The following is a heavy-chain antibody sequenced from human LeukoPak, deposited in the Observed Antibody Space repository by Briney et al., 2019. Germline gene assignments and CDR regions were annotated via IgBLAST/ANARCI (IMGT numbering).Heavy chain of an antibody. D-gene: IGHD6-19*01. CDR3: ARSRPTRSGWYVTYFDY. CDR1: GVSISSGSNY. Sequence: PSETLSLTCSVSGVSISSGSNYWGWIRQPPGKGLEWIGSIYYSGSTYYNPSLKSRVTISVDTSKNQFSLKLSSVTAADAAVYYCARSRPTRSGWYVTYFDYWGQGTLVTVSS. J-gene: IGHJ4*02. CDR2: IYYSGST. V-gene: IGHV4-39*07.